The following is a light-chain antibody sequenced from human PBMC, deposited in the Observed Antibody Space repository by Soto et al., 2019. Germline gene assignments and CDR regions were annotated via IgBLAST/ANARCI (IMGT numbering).Light chain of an antibody. CDR1: SSDVGSYNL. J-gene: IGLJ3*02. Sequence: QSALTQPASVSGSPGQSVTISCTGTSSDVGSYNLVSWYQQHPGKAPKVVIYEDTKRPSGVSDHFSGSKSGNTASLTISGLQADDEADYYCSSYADSSTLVFGGGTKLTVL. V-gene: IGLV2-23*01. CDR2: EDT. CDR3: SSYADSSTLV.